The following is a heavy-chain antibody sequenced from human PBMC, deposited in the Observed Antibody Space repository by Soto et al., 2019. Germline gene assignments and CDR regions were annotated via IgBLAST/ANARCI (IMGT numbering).Heavy chain of an antibody. Sequence: QVQLVQYGAEVKKPGSSVKVSCKASGGTFSSYAISWVRQAPGQGLEWMGGIIPIFGTANYAQKFQGRVTITADESTSTAYMELSSLRSEDTAVYYCARAAHPYYYDSSGYYYGMDVWGQGTTVTVSS. J-gene: IGHJ6*02. D-gene: IGHD3-22*01. V-gene: IGHV1-69*12. CDR2: IIPIFGTA. CDR1: GGTFSSYA. CDR3: ARAAHPYYYDSSGYYYGMDV.